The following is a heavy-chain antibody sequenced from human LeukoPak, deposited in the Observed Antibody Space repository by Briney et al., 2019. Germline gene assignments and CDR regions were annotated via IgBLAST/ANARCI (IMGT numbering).Heavy chain of an antibody. CDR3: ARDDTWNHFYY. J-gene: IGHJ4*02. Sequence: ASVKLSCKASGYTFTGYYMHWVRQAPGQGLEWMGRINPNSGGTNYAQKFQGRVTMTRDTSISTAYMELSRLRSDDTTVHYCARDDTWNHFYYWGQRNPVTVSS. CDR1: GYTFTGYY. D-gene: IGHD1-20*01. V-gene: IGHV1-2*06. CDR2: INPNSGGT.